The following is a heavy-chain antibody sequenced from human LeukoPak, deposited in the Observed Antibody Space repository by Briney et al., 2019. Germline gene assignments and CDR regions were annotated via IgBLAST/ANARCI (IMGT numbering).Heavy chain of an antibody. Sequence: PSQTLSLTCTVSGGSISSGDYYWSWIRQPPGKGLKWIEYNYYSGSPYYHPSLKSRVTISVDTSKNQFSLQLSSVTAADTAVYYCARVAVDFWSGYYSDNYYYYYYMDVWGKGTTVTVSS. CDR3: ARVAVDFWSGYYSDNYYYYYYMDV. D-gene: IGHD3-3*01. CDR1: GGSISSGDYY. CDR2: NYYSGSP. V-gene: IGHV4-30-4*08. J-gene: IGHJ6*03.